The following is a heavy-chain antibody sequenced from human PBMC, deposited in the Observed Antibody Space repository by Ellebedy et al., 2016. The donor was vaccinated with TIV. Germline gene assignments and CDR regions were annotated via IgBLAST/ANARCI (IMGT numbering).Heavy chain of an antibody. Sequence: PGGSLRLSCEASGFNFRSYWMSWVRQAPGKGLEWVANIYQDGSEQYYVDSVKGRFTISRDNARNSVYLQMNSLRAEDTAVYYCARRGGYGDYSVRVNSWFDLWGQGTLVTVSS. CDR1: GFNFRSYW. J-gene: IGHJ5*02. D-gene: IGHD4-17*01. CDR2: IYQDGSEQ. CDR3: ARRGGYGDYSVRVNSWFDL. V-gene: IGHV3-7*01.